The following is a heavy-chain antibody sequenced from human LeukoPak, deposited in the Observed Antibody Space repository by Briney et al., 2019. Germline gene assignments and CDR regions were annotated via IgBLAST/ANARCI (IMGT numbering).Heavy chain of an antibody. V-gene: IGHV4-59*08. Sequence: SETLSLTCTVSGGSLTNHYWSWIRQPPGKGLEWIGYIHYTGNTNYNASLKSRVTLSADMSKNQFFLNLTSVTAADTAVYYCAGPYISRFIYWGQGTLVPVSS. D-gene: IGHD2-21*01. CDR3: AGPYISRFIY. CDR2: IHYTGNT. J-gene: IGHJ4*02. CDR1: GGSLTNHY.